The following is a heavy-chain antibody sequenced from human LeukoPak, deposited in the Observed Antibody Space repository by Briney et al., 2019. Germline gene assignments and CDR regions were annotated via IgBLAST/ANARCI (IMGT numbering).Heavy chain of an antibody. V-gene: IGHV3-64*01. CDR3: ARMSYCGGDCYSNHFDY. J-gene: IGHJ4*02. CDR1: GFTFSSYA. D-gene: IGHD2-21*01. CDR2: ISSNGGST. Sequence: GGPLRLSCAASGFTFSSYAMHWVRQAPGKGLEYVSAISSNGGSTYYANSVKGRFTISRDNSKNTLYLQMGSLRAEDMAVYYCARMSYCGGDCYSNHFDYWGQGTLVTVSS.